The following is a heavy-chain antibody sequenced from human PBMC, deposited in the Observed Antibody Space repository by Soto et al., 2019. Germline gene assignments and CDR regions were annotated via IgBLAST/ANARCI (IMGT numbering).Heavy chain of an antibody. CDR2: ISGDGSRT. V-gene: IGHV3-74*01. D-gene: IGHD3-10*01. Sequence: EVQLVESGGGLVQPGGSLRLSCATSGFTFTNYWTHWVRQAPGEGLVWVSRISGDGSRTNYADSVKGRFTISRDNAKTSLYHQMNSLRADDTAIYYCARGAGGAYYLDYWGQGTLVTVSS. J-gene: IGHJ4*02. CDR1: GFTFTNYW. CDR3: ARGAGGAYYLDY.